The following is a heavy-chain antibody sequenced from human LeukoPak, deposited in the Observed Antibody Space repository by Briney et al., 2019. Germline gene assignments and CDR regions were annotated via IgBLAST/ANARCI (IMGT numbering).Heavy chain of an antibody. CDR2: IWYDGINK. D-gene: IGHD3-22*01. CDR3: ARDYYDSSGQLHAGAHAFDI. V-gene: IGHV3-33*01. CDR1: GFTFRTFG. J-gene: IGHJ3*02. Sequence: GGSLKLSCAASGFTFRTFGMHWVRQAPGKGLEWVAIIWYDGINKYCADSVKGRFTISRDNSKNTLYLQMNSLRAEDTAVYYCARDYYDSSGQLHAGAHAFDIWGQGTMVTVSS.